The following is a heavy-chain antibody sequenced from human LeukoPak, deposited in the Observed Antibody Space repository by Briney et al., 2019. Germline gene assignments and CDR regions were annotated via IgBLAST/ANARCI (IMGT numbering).Heavy chain of an antibody. Sequence: GGSLRLSCAASGFTFSSYAMSWVRQSPGKGLEWVSDISGSGGRINYADSVKGRFTISRDNAKNSLYLQMNSLRTEDTAVYYCARDAGYSNSWYQKRTLYYMDVWGKGTTVTVSS. CDR3: ARDAGYSNSWYQKRTLYYMDV. V-gene: IGHV3-23*01. CDR2: ISGSGGRI. D-gene: IGHD6-13*01. CDR1: GFTFSSYA. J-gene: IGHJ6*03.